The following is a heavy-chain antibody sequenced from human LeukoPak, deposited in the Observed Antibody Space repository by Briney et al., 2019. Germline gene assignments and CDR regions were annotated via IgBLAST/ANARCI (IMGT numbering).Heavy chain of an antibody. CDR1: GYSFNSYW. CDR3: ARRGSSWNGDAFDI. Sequence: GESLKISCKASGYSFNSYWIGWVRQMPGKGLEWMGIIYLGDSDTRYSPSFQGQVTISVDKSISTAYLQWSSLKASDTAMYYCARRGSSWNGDAFDIWVQGTMVTVSS. J-gene: IGHJ3*02. V-gene: IGHV5-51*01. D-gene: IGHD6-13*01. CDR2: IYLGDSDT.